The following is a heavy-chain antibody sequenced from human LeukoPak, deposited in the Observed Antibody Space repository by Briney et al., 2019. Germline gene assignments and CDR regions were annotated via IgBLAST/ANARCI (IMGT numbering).Heavy chain of an antibody. V-gene: IGHV3-43*02. CDR2: ISGDGLTT. Sequence: GGSLRLSRAASSFTFGDFAMHWVRQTPGKGLEWVSLISGDGLTTHYGDSVRGRFTISRNNSKNSLYIQMNGLRTKVTAVSYCAKGFNGLSFSFDYWGRGTLVTVSS. CDR1: SFTFGDFA. J-gene: IGHJ4*02. CDR3: AKGFNGLSFSFDY. D-gene: IGHD2-8*01.